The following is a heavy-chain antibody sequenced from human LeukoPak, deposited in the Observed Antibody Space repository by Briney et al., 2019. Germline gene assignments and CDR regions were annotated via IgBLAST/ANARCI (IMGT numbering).Heavy chain of an antibody. CDR1: NGSFSGFH. D-gene: IGHD1-14*01. CDR3: ARRKLLWPFDY. Sequence: SETLSLTCAVYNGSFSGFHLSWIRQPPGKGLEWIGEINHGGSTNYNPSLKSRVTISVDTSKNQLSLKLSSVTAADTAVYYCARRKLLWPFDYWGQGTLVTVSS. J-gene: IGHJ4*02. CDR2: INHGGST. V-gene: IGHV4-34*01.